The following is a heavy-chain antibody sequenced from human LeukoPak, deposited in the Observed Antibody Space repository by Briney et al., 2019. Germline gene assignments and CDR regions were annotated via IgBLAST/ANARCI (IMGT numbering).Heavy chain of an antibody. Sequence: ASVKVSCKASGYTFTAYYMHWVRQAPGQGLEWMGWINPNSGGTNYAQKFQGRVTMTRDTSISTAFMELSRLRSDDTAVFYCARGSGGQAYYYFYMDVWGKGTTVTVSS. CDR3: ARGSGGQAYYYFYMDV. CDR1: GYTFTAYY. J-gene: IGHJ6*03. V-gene: IGHV1-2*02. D-gene: IGHD2-15*01. CDR2: INPNSGGT.